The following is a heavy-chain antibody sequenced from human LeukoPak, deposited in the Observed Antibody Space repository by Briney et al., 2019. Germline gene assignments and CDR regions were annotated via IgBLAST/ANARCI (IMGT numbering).Heavy chain of an antibody. J-gene: IGHJ6*02. CDR2: INHSGST. D-gene: IGHD4-23*01. Sequence: SETLSLTCAVYGGSFSGYYWSWIRQPPGKGLEWIGEINHSGSTNYNPSLKSRVTISVDTSKNQFSLKLSSVTAADTAVYYCAGPANSWYYYYGMDVWGQGTTVTVSS. CDR1: GGSFSGYY. V-gene: IGHV4-34*01. CDR3: AGPANSWYYYYGMDV.